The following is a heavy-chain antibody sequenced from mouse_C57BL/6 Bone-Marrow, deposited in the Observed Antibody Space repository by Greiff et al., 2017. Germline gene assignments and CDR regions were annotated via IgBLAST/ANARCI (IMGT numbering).Heavy chain of an antibody. V-gene: IGHV1-54*01. CDR2: INPGSGGT. CDR3: AKACFCYGNYGGFMDY. Sequence: QVQLKESGAELVRPGTSVKVSCKASGYAFTNYLIEWVKQRPGQGLEWIGVINPGSGGTNYNEKFKGKATLTADKSSSTAYMQLSSLTSEVSAVYFCAKACFCYGNYGGFMDYWGQGTSVTVSS. J-gene: IGHJ4*01. CDR1: GYAFTNYL. D-gene: IGHD2-1*01.